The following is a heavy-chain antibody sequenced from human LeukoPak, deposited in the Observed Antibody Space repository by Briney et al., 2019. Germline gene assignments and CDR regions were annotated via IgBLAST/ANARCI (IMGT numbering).Heavy chain of an antibody. Sequence: ASVKVSCKASGYTFTSYGISWVRQAPGQGLEWMGWISAYNSNTNYAQKLQGRVTMTTDTSTSTAYMELRSLRSDDTAVYYCARDRAVVVPAAMGNYWGQGTLVTVSS. V-gene: IGHV1-18*01. CDR1: GYTFTSYG. CDR3: ARDRAVVVPAAMGNY. D-gene: IGHD2-2*01. CDR2: ISAYNSNT. J-gene: IGHJ4*02.